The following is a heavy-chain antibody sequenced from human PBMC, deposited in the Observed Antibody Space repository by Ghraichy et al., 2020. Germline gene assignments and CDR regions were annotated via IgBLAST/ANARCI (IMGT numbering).Heavy chain of an antibody. CDR3: ARDTNYYDSSGYLALEYYFDY. D-gene: IGHD3-22*01. CDR1: GGSISSGDYY. J-gene: IGHJ4*02. V-gene: IGHV4-30-4*01. CDR2: IYYSGST. Sequence: SETLSLTCTVSGGSISSGDYYWSWIRQPPGKGLEWIGYIYYSGSTYYNPSLKSRVTISVDTSKNQFSLKLSSVTAADTAVYYCARDTNYYDSSGYLALEYYFDYWGQGTLVTVSS.